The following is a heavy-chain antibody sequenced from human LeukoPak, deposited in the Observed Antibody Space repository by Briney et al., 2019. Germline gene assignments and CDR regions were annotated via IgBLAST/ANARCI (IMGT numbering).Heavy chain of an antibody. Sequence: GGSLRLSCADSGCTFSSYAMSWVRQAPGKGLEWVSAISGSGGSTYYADSVKGRFTISRDNSKNTLYLQMNSLRAEDTAVYYCAKSRFSSGRYYFVYWGQRTLVTVSS. D-gene: IGHD6-25*01. CDR2: ISGSGGST. J-gene: IGHJ4*02. V-gene: IGHV3-23*01. CDR1: GCTFSSYA. CDR3: AKSRFSSGRYYFVY.